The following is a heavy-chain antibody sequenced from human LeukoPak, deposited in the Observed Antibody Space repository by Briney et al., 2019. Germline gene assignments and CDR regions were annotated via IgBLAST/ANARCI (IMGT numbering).Heavy chain of an antibody. CDR2: INPSGGST. CDR1: GYTFTSYA. CDR3: ARASGSYYLYGAFDI. D-gene: IGHD1-26*01. V-gene: IGHV1-46*01. Sequence: ASVKVSCKASGYTFTSYAMNWVRQAPGQGLEWMGIINPSGGSTSYAQKFQGRVTMTRDMSTSTVYMELRSLRSDDTAVYYCARASGSYYLYGAFDIWGQGTMVTVSS. J-gene: IGHJ3*02.